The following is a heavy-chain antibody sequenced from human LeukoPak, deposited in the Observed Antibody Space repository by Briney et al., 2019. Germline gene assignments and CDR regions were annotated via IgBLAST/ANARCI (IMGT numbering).Heavy chain of an antibody. Sequence: SETLSLTCTVSGGSISSSSYYWGWIRQPPGKGLEWIGSIYYSGSTYYNPSLKSRVTISVDTSKNQFSLKLSSVTAADTAVYYCAKVAARPGRYYFDYWGQGTLVTVSS. CDR3: AKVAARPGRYYFDY. CDR1: GGSISSSSYY. CDR2: IYYSGST. J-gene: IGHJ4*02. D-gene: IGHD6-6*01. V-gene: IGHV4-39*01.